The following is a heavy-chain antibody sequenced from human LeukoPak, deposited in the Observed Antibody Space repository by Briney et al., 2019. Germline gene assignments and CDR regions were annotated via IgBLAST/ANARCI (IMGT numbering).Heavy chain of an antibody. D-gene: IGHD3-10*01. CDR1: GGSISSSSYY. V-gene: IGHV4-39*07. J-gene: IGHJ5*02. Sequence: NPSETLSLTCTVSGGSISSSSYYWGWIRQPPGKGLEWIGSIYYSGSTYYNPSLKSRVTISVDTSKNQFSLKLSSVTAADTAVYYCARDTDYYGSGSYPWGQGTLVTVSS. CDR2: IYYSGST. CDR3: ARDTDYYGSGSYP.